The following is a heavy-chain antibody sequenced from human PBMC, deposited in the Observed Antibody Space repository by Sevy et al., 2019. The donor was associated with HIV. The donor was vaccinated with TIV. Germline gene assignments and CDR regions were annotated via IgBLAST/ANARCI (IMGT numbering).Heavy chain of an antibody. V-gene: IGHV3-30*03. CDR2: ISYDGNTK. CDR3: ARDAGDSIGWYPGY. D-gene: IGHD6-19*01. CDR1: GFTFGAHG. Sequence: GGSLRLSCAASGFTFGAHGMHWVRQAPGKGLEWVAVISYDGNTKYYGDSVKGRFTIPRDNSKNALYLQVNSLRPEDTAVNHCARDAGDSIGWYPGYWGQGTLVTVSS. J-gene: IGHJ4*02.